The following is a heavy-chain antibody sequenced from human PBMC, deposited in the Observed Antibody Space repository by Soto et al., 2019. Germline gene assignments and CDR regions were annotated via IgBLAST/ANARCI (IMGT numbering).Heavy chain of an antibody. CDR1: GYTFTSYG. CDR2: ISTYNGNT. J-gene: IGHJ1*01. V-gene: IGHV1-18*01. CDR3: AREMFRGVGSGH. D-gene: IGHD3-10*01. Sequence: QVQLVQSGAEVKKPGASVKVSCKASGYTFTSYGISWVRQAPGQGLEWMGWISTYNGNTKYAQKLQGRVTMTTDTSTSTAYMERRSLRSDGPAVCYCAREMFRGVGSGHWGQGTLVTVSS.